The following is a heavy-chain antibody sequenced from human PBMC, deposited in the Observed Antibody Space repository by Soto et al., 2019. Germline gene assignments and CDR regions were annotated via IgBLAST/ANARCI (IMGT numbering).Heavy chain of an antibody. Sequence: EVQLVESGGGLVKAGGSLRLSCAASGFTFGNAWMNWVRQTPGKGLEWVGRIKSKTDGGTADYAAPVKGRFTISRDDSKNALYLQMNSLKTEDTAVYYCTTDRGHMYDFDYWGQGTLVPVSS. CDR2: IKSKTDGGTA. CDR3: TTDRGHMYDFDY. CDR1: GFTFGNAW. J-gene: IGHJ4*02. D-gene: IGHD5-18*01. V-gene: IGHV3-15*01.